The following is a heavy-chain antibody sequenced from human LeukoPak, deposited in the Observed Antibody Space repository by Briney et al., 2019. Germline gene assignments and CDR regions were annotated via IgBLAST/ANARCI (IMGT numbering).Heavy chain of an antibody. J-gene: IGHJ4*02. CDR2: INAGNGNT. V-gene: IGHV1-3*01. D-gene: IGHD6-19*01. CDR1: GYTLTSYG. Sequence: ASVKVSCKASGYTLTSYGISWVRQAPGQRLEWMGWINAGNGNTKYSQKFQGRVTITRDTSASTAYMELSSLRSEDTAVYYCARDLYGAVAMIDYWGQGTQVIVSS. CDR3: ARDLYGAVAMIDY.